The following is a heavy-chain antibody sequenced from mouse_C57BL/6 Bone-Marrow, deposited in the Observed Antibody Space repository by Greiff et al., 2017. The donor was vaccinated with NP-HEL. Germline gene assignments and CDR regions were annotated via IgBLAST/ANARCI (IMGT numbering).Heavy chain of an antibody. D-gene: IGHD1-1*01. V-gene: IGHV1-69*01. Sequence: QVQLQQPGAELVMPGASVKLSCKASGYTFTSYWMHWVKQRPGPGLEWIGEIDPSDSYTNYNQKFKGKSTLTVDKSSSTAYMQLSSLTSEDSAVYYCARNYGSMDYAMDYWGQGTSVTVSS. CDR1: GYTFTSYW. CDR3: ARNYGSMDYAMDY. CDR2: IDPSDSYT. J-gene: IGHJ4*01.